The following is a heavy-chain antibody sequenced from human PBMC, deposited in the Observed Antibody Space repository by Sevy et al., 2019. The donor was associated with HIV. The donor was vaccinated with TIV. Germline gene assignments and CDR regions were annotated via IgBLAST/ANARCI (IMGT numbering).Heavy chain of an antibody. CDR2: ISSSSSTI. CDR3: ARDIEGNYYDSSGYYYEAYWYFDL. J-gene: IGHJ2*01. D-gene: IGHD3-22*01. Sequence: GGSLRLSCAASGFTFSSYSMNWVRQAPGKGLEWVSYISSSSSTIYYEDSVKGRFTISRDNAKNSLYLQMNSLRDEDMAGYYCARDIEGNYYDSSGYYYEAYWYFDLWGRGTLVTVSS. V-gene: IGHV3-48*02. CDR1: GFTFSSYS.